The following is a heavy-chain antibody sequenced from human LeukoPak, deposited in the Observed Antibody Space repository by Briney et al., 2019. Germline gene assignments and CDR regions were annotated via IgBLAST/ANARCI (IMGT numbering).Heavy chain of an antibody. J-gene: IGHJ4*02. CDR1: GFTFSSYS. CDR3: ASVACSAVTCFGFLFFDY. V-gene: IGHV3-7*01. D-gene: IGHD2-15*01. Sequence: PGGSLRLSCAASGFTFSSYSMNWVRQAPGKGLEWVAHIKQDGTEKYYVDSVKGRFTISRDNAKNSLFLQMNSLRAEDTAVYYCASVACSAVTCFGFLFFDYWGQGTLVTVSS. CDR2: IKQDGTEK.